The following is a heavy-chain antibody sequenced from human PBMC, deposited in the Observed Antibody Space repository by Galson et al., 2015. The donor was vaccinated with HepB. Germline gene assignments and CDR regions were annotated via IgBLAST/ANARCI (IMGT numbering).Heavy chain of an antibody. CDR2: ISGIDDTT. CDR3: APPVLQEIDS. V-gene: IGHV3-23*01. J-gene: IGHJ5*01. D-gene: IGHD5-24*01. CDR1: EFTLSNYA. Sequence: SLRLSCAASEFTLSNYAMSWVRQAPGKGLEWVTGISGIDDTTYYADSVKGRFTVSRDRSKNTVFLQMNSLRADDTAVYYCAPPVLQEIDSWGQGTLVTVSS.